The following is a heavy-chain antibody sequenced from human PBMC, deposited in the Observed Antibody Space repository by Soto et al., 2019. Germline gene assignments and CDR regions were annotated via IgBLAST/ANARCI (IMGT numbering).Heavy chain of an antibody. CDR3: ARRYGWAFDI. CDR1: GGSISSSSYY. D-gene: IGHD3-16*01. V-gene: IGHV4-39*01. CDR2: IYYSGST. Sequence: SETLYLTCTVSGGSISSSSYYWGWIRQPPGKGLEWIVSIYYSGSTYYNPSLKSRVTISVDTSKNQFSLKLSSVTAADTAVYYCARRYGWAFDIWGQGTMVT. J-gene: IGHJ3*02.